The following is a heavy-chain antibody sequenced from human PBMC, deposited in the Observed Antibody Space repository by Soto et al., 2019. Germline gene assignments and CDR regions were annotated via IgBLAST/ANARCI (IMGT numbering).Heavy chain of an antibody. V-gene: IGHV1-2*04. D-gene: IGHD2-2*01. Sequence: GASVKVSCKASGYTFTGYYMHWVRQAPGQGLEWLGWINPNSGGTNYAQKFQGWVTMTRDTSFSTAYMELSRLRSDDTAVYYCARDAGYCSSTSCHTPDAFDIWGQGTMVTVSS. CDR1: GYTFTGYY. J-gene: IGHJ3*02. CDR3: ARDAGYCSSTSCHTPDAFDI. CDR2: INPNSGGT.